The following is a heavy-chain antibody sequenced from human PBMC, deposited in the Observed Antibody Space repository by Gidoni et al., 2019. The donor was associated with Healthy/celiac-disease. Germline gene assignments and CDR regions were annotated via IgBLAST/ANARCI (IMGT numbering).Heavy chain of an antibody. CDR2: NSAYNGNT. J-gene: IGHJ6*02. V-gene: IGHV1-18*01. D-gene: IGHD2-21*01. CDR1: GYTFTSYG. Sequence: QVQLVQSGAEVKKPGASVTVSCKASGYTFTSYGISWVRQAPGQGLEWMGWNSAYNGNTNYAQKLQGRVTMTTDTSTSTAYMELRSLRSDDTAVYYCARWVVPSILMNYYYYYGMDVWGQGTTVTVSS. CDR3: ARWVVPSILMNYYYYYGMDV.